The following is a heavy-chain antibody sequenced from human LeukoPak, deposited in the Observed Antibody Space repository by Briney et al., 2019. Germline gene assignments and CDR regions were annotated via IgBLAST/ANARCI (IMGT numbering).Heavy chain of an antibody. CDR2: INHSGST. CDR3: VTYYFDSSGPKKNY. V-gene: IGHV4-34*01. D-gene: IGHD3-22*01. J-gene: IGHJ4*02. Sequence: PSETLSLTCAVYGVSFSGYYWSWIRQPPGKGLEWIGEINHSGSTNYNPSLKSRVTISVDTSKKQFSLKLSSVTAADTAVYYCVTYYFDSSGPKKNYWGQGTLVTVSS. CDR1: GVSFSGYY.